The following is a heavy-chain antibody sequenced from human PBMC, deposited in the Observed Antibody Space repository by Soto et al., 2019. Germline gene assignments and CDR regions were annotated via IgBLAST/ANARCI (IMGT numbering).Heavy chain of an antibody. J-gene: IGHJ5*02. CDR2: INAGNGNT. CDR1: GYTFTSYA. V-gene: IGHV1-3*01. Sequence: QVQLVQSGAEVKKPGASVKVSCKASGYTFTSYAMHWVRQAPGERLEWMGWINAGNGNTKYSQKFQGRVTITGDTSASTAYMELSSLRSEDTAVYFCARGPPAIVKFDPWGQGTLVIVSS. D-gene: IGHD2-2*01. CDR3: ARGPPAIVKFDP.